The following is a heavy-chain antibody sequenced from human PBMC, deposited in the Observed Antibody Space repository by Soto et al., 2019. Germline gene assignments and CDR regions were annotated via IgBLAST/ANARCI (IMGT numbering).Heavy chain of an antibody. CDR2: IYYSGAT. CDR3: AREESSAYVKATLFDY. CDR1: GGSISNFY. D-gene: IGHD5-12*01. J-gene: IGHJ4*02. V-gene: IGHV4-59*01. Sequence: SETLSLTCTVSGGSISNFYWSWIRQPPGKGLEWNGYIYYSGATSYNPSLNSRVTISVDTSKNQLSLKLRSVTAADTAVYYCAREESSAYVKATLFDYWGQGTLVTVSS.